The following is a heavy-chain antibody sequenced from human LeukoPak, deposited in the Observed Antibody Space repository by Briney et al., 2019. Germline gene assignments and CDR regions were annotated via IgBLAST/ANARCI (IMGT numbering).Heavy chain of an antibody. V-gene: IGHV4-59*11. Sequence: SETLSLTCTVSGGSISSHCWTWLRQPPGKGLEWIGYMDHSGSTNYNPSLKSRVTISVDTSKNQFSVKLSSVTTADTAVYYCARSQNYYGSGDYWSQGTLVTVS. CDR1: GGSISSHC. J-gene: IGHJ4*02. CDR2: MDHSGST. CDR3: ARSQNYYGSGDY. D-gene: IGHD3-10*01.